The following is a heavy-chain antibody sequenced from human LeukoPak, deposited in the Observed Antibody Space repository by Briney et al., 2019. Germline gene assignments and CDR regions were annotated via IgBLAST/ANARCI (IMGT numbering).Heavy chain of an antibody. CDR2: INPTGDYT. Sequence: ASVKVSCKTSVDTFTRKLMHWIRQGPGQGLEWMGVINPTGDYTMYAQKFQGRVIVTRDMSSNTDYMELGSLRSDDTAVYYCARDHSIDDKSWWLDPWGQGTLVTVSS. J-gene: IGHJ5*02. D-gene: IGHD1-1*01. CDR3: ARDHSIDDKSWWLDP. V-gene: IGHV1-46*01. CDR1: VDTFTRKL.